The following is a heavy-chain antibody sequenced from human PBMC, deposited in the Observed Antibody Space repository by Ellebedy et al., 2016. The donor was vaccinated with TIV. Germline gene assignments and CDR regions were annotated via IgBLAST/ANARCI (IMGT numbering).Heavy chain of an antibody. CDR3: ARETNWGPDY. Sequence: GESLKISXAASGFTFSSYGMHWVRQAPGKGLEWVAVIWYDGSNKYYADSVKGRFTISRDNSKNTLYLQMNSLRAEDTAVYYCARETNWGPDYWGQGTLVTVSS. V-gene: IGHV3-33*01. D-gene: IGHD7-27*01. CDR2: IWYDGSNK. J-gene: IGHJ4*02. CDR1: GFTFSSYG.